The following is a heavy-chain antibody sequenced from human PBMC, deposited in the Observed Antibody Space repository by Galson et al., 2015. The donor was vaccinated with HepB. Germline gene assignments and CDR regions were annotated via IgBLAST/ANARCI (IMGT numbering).Heavy chain of an antibody. CDR3: ARVPDYHYYDFWSGYPNGMDV. J-gene: IGHJ6*02. CDR1: GGTFSSYA. D-gene: IGHD3-3*01. CDR2: IIPIFGTA. V-gene: IGHV1-69*13. Sequence: SVKVSCKASGGTFSSYAISWVRQAPGQGLEWMGGIIPIFGTANYAQKFQGRVTITADESTSTAYMELSSLRSEDTAVYYCARVPDYHYYDFWSGYPNGMDVWGQGTTVTVSS.